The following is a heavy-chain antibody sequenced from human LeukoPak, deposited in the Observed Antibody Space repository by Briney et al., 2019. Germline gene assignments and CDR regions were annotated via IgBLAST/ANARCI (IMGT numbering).Heavy chain of an antibody. CDR2: IYYSGST. Sequence: SETLSLTCTVSGCSISSYYWSWIRQPPGKGLEWIGYIYYSGSTNYNPSLKSRVTISVDTSKNQFSLKLSSVTAADTAVYYCARDRIAAAGLFDYWGQGTLVTVSS. CDR3: ARDRIAAAGLFDY. V-gene: IGHV4-59*01. J-gene: IGHJ4*02. D-gene: IGHD6-13*01. CDR1: GCSISSYY.